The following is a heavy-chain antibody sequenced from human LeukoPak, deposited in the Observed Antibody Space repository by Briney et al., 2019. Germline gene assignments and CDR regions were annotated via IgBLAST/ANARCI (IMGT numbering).Heavy chain of an antibody. Sequence: GGSLRLSCAASEFTFSSFTMNWVRQAPGKGLVWVSRIKSDGSTTTYADSVKGRFTISRDNAKNTLYLQMNSLRAEDTAVYYCARVVDTHFDYWGQGTLVTVSS. J-gene: IGHJ4*02. CDR3: ARVVDTHFDY. CDR2: IKSDGSTT. D-gene: IGHD5-18*01. CDR1: EFTFSSFT. V-gene: IGHV3-74*01.